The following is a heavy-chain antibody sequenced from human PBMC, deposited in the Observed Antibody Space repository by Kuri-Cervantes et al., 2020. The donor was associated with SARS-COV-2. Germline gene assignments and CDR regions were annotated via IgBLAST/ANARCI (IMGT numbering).Heavy chain of an antibody. CDR2: ISYDGSNK. J-gene: IGHJ6*02. CDR3: ARDRADTAMVRGSYYYYYGMDV. Sequence: GESLKISCAASGFTFSSYAMHWVRQAPGKGLEWVAVISYDGSNKYYADSVKGRFTISRDNSKNALYLQVNSLRPEDTAVFYCARDRADTAMVRGSYYYYYGMDVWGQGTTVTVSS. V-gene: IGHV3-30-3*01. D-gene: IGHD5-18*01. CDR1: GFTFSSYA.